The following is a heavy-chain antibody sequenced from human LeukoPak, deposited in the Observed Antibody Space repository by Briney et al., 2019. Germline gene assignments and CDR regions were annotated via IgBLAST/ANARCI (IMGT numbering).Heavy chain of an antibody. J-gene: IGHJ5*02. CDR2: VFYTGRT. D-gene: IGHD2-15*01. CDR3: ARGVVVVADAPEWFDP. Sequence: SETLSLTCSVSGDSISSDYWNWIRQPPGKGLEWIGYVFYTGRTIYNPSFKSRVTMSVDPSKSQFSLKLTSVTAADTAVYFCARGVVVVADAPEWFDPWGQGTLVIVSP. V-gene: IGHV4-59*01. CDR1: GDSISSDY.